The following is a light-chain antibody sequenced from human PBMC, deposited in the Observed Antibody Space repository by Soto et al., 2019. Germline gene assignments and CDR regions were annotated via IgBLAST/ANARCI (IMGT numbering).Light chain of an antibody. V-gene: IGLV2-11*01. J-gene: IGLJ2*01. Sequence: QSALTQPPSVSGSPGQSVSISCTGTSSDVGNYHYVSWYQQHPGKAPKLMIFDVSRRPSGVPDRFSGSKSGNTASLTISGLQAEDEADYYCCSYAGNNIVIFGGGTQLTVL. CDR3: CSYAGNNIVI. CDR1: SSDVGNYHY. CDR2: DVS.